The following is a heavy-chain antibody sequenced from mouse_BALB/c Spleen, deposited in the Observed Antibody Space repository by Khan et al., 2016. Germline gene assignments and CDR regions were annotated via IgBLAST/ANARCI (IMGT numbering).Heavy chain of an antibody. CDR3: ASEGDPAWFAY. D-gene: IGHD2-13*01. V-gene: IGHV1-77*01. J-gene: IGHJ3*01. CDR1: GYTFTDYV. CDR2: IYPGSGST. Sequence: QVQLQQPGPELVKPGASVKMSCKASGYTFTDYVISWVKQRTGQGLEWIGEIYPGSGSTYYNEKFKGKATLTADTYYNTAYMQLSSLTAEDSAVYFCASEGDPAWFAYWGQGTLVTVSA.